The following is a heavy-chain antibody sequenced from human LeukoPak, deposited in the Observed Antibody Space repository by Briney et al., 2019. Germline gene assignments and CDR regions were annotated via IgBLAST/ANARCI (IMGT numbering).Heavy chain of an antibody. CDR3: ARGLVSGRYLWYYFDY. J-gene: IGHJ4*02. CDR1: GFTFSSYC. V-gene: IGHV3-7*01. D-gene: IGHD1-26*01. Sequence: GGSLRLSCAASGFTFSSYCMSWVRQAPGQGLEWVANIKQDGSEKNYADSVKGRFTISRDNSKNSLYMQMNSLRSEDTAVYYCARGLVSGRYLWYYFDYWGQRTLVTVSS. CDR2: IKQDGSEK.